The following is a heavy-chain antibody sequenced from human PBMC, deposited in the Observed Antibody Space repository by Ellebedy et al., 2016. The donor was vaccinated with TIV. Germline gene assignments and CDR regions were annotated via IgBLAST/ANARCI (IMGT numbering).Heavy chain of an antibody. Sequence: SETLSLXCTVSGGSISRSSYYWGWLRQPPGKGLEWIGSIYYSGSTYYNPSLKNRVTISVDTSKNQFSLMLSSVTAADTAVYYCARMGMQLHWYFDLWGRGTLVTVSS. CDR2: IYYSGST. CDR3: ARMGMQLHWYFDL. CDR1: GGSISRSSYY. J-gene: IGHJ2*01. V-gene: IGHV4-39*07. D-gene: IGHD1-1*01.